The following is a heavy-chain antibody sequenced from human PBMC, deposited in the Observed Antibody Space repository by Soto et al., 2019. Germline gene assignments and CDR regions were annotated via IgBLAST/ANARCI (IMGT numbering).Heavy chain of an antibody. CDR1: GFTFSSYA. CDR2: ISGSGGST. CDR3: AKDGTSCCPFDY. D-gene: IGHD2-2*01. V-gene: IGHV3-23*01. Sequence: EVQLLESGGGLVQPGGSLRLSCAASGFTFSSYAMSWVRQAPGKGLEWVSAISGSGGSTYYAASVKGRFTISRDNSKNTLYLQMNSLSAEDTAVYYCAKDGTSCCPFDYWGQGTMVTVSS. J-gene: IGHJ4*02.